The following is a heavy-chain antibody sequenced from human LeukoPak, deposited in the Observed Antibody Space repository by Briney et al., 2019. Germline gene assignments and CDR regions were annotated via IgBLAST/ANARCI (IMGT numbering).Heavy chain of an antibody. CDR2: ISSNGGST. CDR3: ARGSHNWNDFDY. J-gene: IGHJ4*02. V-gene: IGHV3-64*01. Sequence: GGSLRLSCAAPGFTFSSYAMHWVRQAPGKGLEYVSAISSNGGSTYYANSVKGRFTISRDNSKNTLYLQMGSLRAEDMAVYYCARGSHNWNDFDYWGQGTLVTVSS. CDR1: GFTFSSYA. D-gene: IGHD1-1*01.